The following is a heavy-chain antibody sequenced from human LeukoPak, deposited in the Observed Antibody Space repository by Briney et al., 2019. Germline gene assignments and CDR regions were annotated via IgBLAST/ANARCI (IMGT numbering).Heavy chain of an antibody. CDR2: INPNSGGA. Sequence: ASVKVSCKASVYTFTGYYMHWVRQAPGQGLEWMGWINPNSGGANYAQKFQGRVTMTRDTSISTAYMELSRLRSDDTAVYYCARGGGYCSSTSCYRPWFDPWGQGTLVTVSS. V-gene: IGHV1-2*02. D-gene: IGHD2-2*01. CDR1: VYTFTGYY. CDR3: ARGGGYCSSTSCYRPWFDP. J-gene: IGHJ5*02.